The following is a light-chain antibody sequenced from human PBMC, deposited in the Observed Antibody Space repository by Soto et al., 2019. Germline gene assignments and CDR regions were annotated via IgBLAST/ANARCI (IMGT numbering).Light chain of an antibody. V-gene: IGKV3-20*01. CDR3: QQYGSSPHT. CDR2: GAS. CDR1: QSVSSSY. J-gene: IGKJ2*01. Sequence: EIVLTQSPRTLSLSPGERATLSCRASQSVSSSYLAWYQHKPGQAPRLLIYGASSRATGIPDRFSGSGSGTDFTLTISRLEPEDFSLYYCQQYGSSPHTCGQGTKLEIK.